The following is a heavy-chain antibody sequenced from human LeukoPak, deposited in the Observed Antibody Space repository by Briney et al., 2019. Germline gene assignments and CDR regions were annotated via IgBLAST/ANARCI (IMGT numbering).Heavy chain of an antibody. CDR2: IWYDGSNK. D-gene: IGHD3-3*01. CDR1: GLTFSNYG. Sequence: GGSLRLSCAASGLTFSNYGMAWIRQAPGKGLEWVAVIWYDGSNKYYADSVKGRFTISRDNSKNTLYLQMNSLRAEDTAVYYCARDHKTYYDFWSGYYFDYWGQGTLVTVSS. J-gene: IGHJ4*02. CDR3: ARDHKTYYDFWSGYYFDY. V-gene: IGHV3-33*08.